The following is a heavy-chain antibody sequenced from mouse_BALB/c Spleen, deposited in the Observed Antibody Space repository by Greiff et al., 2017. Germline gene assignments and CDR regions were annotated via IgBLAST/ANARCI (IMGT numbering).Heavy chain of an antibody. CDR1: SYTFTDYA. CDR3: ARSEGNYDYAMDY. Sequence: VQLQQSGPELVRPGVSVKISCKGSSYTFTDYAMHWVKQSHAKSLEWIGVISTYYGNTNYNQKFKGKATMTVDKSSSTAYMELARLTSEDSAVYYCARSEGNYDYAMDYWGQGTSVTVSS. V-gene: IGHV1-67*01. D-gene: IGHD2-1*01. J-gene: IGHJ4*01. CDR2: ISTYYGNT.